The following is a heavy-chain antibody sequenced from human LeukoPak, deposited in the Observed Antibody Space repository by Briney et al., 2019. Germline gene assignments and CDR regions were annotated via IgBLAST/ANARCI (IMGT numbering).Heavy chain of an antibody. CDR3: AKTRAGNSSGRDPGWPMDY. CDR1: GFTFGSYA. V-gene: IGHV3-23*01. D-gene: IGHD3-22*01. Sequence: PGGSLRLSCAASGFTFGSYAIYWVRQAPGKGPKGVSGISGSGGITYFADSVKGRFIISRDNSKNTVYLQINNLRAEDTALYYCAKTRAGNSSGRDPGWPMDYWGQGTLVTVSS. J-gene: IGHJ4*02. CDR2: ISGSGGIT.